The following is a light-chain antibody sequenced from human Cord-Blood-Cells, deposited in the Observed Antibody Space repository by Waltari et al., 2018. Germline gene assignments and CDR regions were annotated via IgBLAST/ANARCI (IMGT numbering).Light chain of an antibody. V-gene: IGLV2-11*01. J-gene: IGLJ3*02. CDR3: CSYAGSYTLV. Sequence: QSALTQPRSVSWSPGQSVPISFTGTSSDVGGYNYVPWYQQHPGKAPKRMIYDVSKRPSGVPDRFSGSKSGNTASLTISGLQAEDEADYYCCSYAGSYTLVFGGGTKLTVL. CDR2: DVS. CDR1: SSDVGGYNY.